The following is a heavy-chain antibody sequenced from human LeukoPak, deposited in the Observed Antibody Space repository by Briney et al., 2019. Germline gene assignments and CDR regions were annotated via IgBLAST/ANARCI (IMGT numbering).Heavy chain of an antibody. CDR3: ARGNVDIVPRFAY. J-gene: IGHJ4*02. CDR2: INSDGSST. D-gene: IGHD5-12*01. CDR1: GFTFSSYW. V-gene: IGHV3-74*01. Sequence: GGSLRLSCAASGFTFSSYWMHWVRQAPGKGLVWVSRINSDGSSTSYADSVKGRFTISRDNAKNSLYLQMNSLRAEDTAVYYCARGNVDIVPRFAYWGQGTLVTVSS.